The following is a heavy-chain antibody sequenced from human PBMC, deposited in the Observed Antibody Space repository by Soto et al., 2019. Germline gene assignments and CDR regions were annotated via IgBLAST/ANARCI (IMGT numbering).Heavy chain of an antibody. CDR3: ARDLSWGSNWYYYMDV. V-gene: IGHV3-48*01. D-gene: IGHD7-27*01. CDR1: GFILSDCA. CDR2: ISSSSSVI. Sequence: EAQLVESGGGLVQPGGSLRLSCETSGFILSDCAMNWVRQAPGKGLEWVSYISSSSSVIDYADSVKGRFTVSRDNARNSLYLQMNSLRAEDTAVYYCARDLSWGSNWYYYMDVWGKGTTVTVSS. J-gene: IGHJ6*03.